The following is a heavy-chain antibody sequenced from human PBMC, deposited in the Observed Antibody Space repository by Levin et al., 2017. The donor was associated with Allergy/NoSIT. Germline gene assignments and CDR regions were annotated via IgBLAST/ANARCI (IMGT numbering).Heavy chain of an antibody. CDR1: GGTFSSDT. Sequence: KISCKASGGTFSSDTISWVRQAPGQGLEWMGRIIPILGVPQYAQNFQGRVTITTDRSTSTDYLELSSLRSEDTAVYYCARESGSYSDRVYFFEHWGQGTLVNVSS. CDR2: IIPILGVP. V-gene: IGHV1-69*04. CDR3: ARESGSYSDRVYFFEH. D-gene: IGHD1-26*01. J-gene: IGHJ4*02.